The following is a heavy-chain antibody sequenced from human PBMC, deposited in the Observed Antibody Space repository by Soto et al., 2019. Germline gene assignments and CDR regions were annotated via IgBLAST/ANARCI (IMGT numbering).Heavy chain of an antibody. V-gene: IGHV4-59*01. CDR3: ARDPSGHPPLYRFDP. CDR2: VYYTGST. J-gene: IGHJ5*02. Sequence: PSETLSLTCTVSGGSISSYYWNWIRQSPGKGLEWIGYVYYTGSTNYNPSLKSRVTISLDTSKNQFSLILSSVTAADTAMYYCARDPSGHPPLYRFDPWRPRTLVTVSS. CDR1: GGSISSYY. D-gene: IGHD1-26*01.